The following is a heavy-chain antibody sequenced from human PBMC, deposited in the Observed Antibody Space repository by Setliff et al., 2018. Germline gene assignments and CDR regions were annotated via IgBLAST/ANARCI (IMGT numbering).Heavy chain of an antibody. Sequence: SLRLSCAASGFTFSFHWMSWVRQAPGKGLEWVAVISYDGSNQYYADSVKGRFTVSRDNSKNTLSLQMYSLRTEDTALYYCARERHLLSTVVIFGLFDFWGQGALVTVSS. D-gene: IGHD3-3*01. CDR1: GFTFSFHW. V-gene: IGHV3-30*01. CDR3: ARERHLLSTVVIFGLFDF. J-gene: IGHJ4*02. CDR2: ISYDGSNQ.